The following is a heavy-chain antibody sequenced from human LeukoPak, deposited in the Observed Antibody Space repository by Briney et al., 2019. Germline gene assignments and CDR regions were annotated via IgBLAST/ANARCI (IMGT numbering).Heavy chain of an antibody. CDR3: TRDDGYNRFYI. J-gene: IGHJ3*02. CDR2: INSDGSST. CDR1: GFTFSSYW. Sequence: PGGSLRLSCAASGFTFSSYWMHWVRQAPGKGLVWVSRINSDGSSTTYADSVKGRFTISRDNSKNTLYLQMNSLRAEDTAVYYCTRDDGYNRFYIWGQGTMVSVSS. V-gene: IGHV3-74*03. D-gene: IGHD5-24*01.